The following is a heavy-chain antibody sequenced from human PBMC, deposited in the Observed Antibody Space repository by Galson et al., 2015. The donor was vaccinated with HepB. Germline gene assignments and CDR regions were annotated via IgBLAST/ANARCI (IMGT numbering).Heavy chain of an antibody. D-gene: IGHD6-19*01. CDR1: GFTFSSYS. J-gene: IGHJ4*02. V-gene: IGHV3-48*02. CDR3: ARGTAGIAVAPAY. CDR2: ISSSSTI. Sequence: SLRLSCAASGFTFSSYSMNWVRQAPGKGLEWVSYISSSSTIYYADSVKGRFTISRDNAKISPYLQMNSLRDEDTAVYYCARGTAGIAVAPAYWVQGTLVTVSS.